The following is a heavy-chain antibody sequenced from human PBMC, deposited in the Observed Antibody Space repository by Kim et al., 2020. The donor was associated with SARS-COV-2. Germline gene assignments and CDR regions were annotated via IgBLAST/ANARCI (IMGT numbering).Heavy chain of an antibody. D-gene: IGHD3-10*01. CDR1: GFTFSSYD. Sequence: GGSLRLSCAASGFTFSSYDMHWVRQAPGKGLEWAAVISYDGSNKNYADSVKGRFTISRDNSKNTLYLQMNSLRAEDTAVYYCAKESGSGSYYVWNNYYYGMDVWGQGTTVTVSS. CDR3: AKESGSGSYYVWNNYYYGMDV. CDR2: ISYDGSNK. V-gene: IGHV3-30*18. J-gene: IGHJ6*02.